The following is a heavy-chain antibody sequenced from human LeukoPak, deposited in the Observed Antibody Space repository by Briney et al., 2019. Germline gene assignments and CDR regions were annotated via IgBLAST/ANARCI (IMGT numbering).Heavy chain of an antibody. CDR3: AGLYCTNGVCHFDY. CDR2: IYYSGTT. J-gene: IGHJ4*02. Sequence: SFSSFGMHWVRQAPGKGLEWVGSIYYSGTTYYNPSLKSRVTISVDTSKSHFSLKLSSVTAADTAVYYCAGLYCTNGVCHFDYWGQGTLVTVSS. V-gene: IGHV4-39*07. D-gene: IGHD2-8*01. CDR1: SFSSFG.